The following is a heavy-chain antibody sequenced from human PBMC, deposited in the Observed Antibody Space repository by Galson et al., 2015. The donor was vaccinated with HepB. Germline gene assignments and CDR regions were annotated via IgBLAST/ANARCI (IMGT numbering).Heavy chain of an antibody. CDR1: GGSVSSGSYY. CDR2: IYYSGST. CDR3: AREIAVAGHDAFDI. Sequence: SETLSLTCTVSGGSVSSGSYYWSWIRQPPGKGLEWIGYIYYSGSTNYNPSLKSRVTISVGTSKNQFSLKLSSVTAADTAVYYCAREIAVAGHDAFDIWGQGTMVTVSS. D-gene: IGHD6-19*01. J-gene: IGHJ3*02. V-gene: IGHV4-61*01.